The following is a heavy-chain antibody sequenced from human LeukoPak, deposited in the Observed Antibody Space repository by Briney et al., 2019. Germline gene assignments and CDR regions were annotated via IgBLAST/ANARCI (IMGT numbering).Heavy chain of an antibody. CDR3: ARARPRFDP. J-gene: IGHJ5*02. CDR1: GGSISSYY. CDR2: IYYSGST. Sequence: SETLSLTXTVSGGSISSYYWSWIRQPPGKGLEWIGYIYYSGSTNYNPSLKSRVTISVDTSKNQFSLKLSSVTAADTAVYYCARARPRFDPWGQGTLVTVSS. V-gene: IGHV4-59*01.